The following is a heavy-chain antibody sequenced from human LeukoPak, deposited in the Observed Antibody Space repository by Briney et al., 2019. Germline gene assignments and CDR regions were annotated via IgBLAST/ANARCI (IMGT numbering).Heavy chain of an antibody. CDR3: ARERRGFDP. V-gene: IGHV1-46*01. CDR2: INPSGGNT. J-gene: IGHJ5*02. Sequence: GASVKVSCKASGYTFTSYYMHWVRQAPGQGLEWMGIINPSGGNTSYAQKFQGRVTMTRDMSTSTVYMELSSLRSEDAAVYYCARERRGFDPWGQGTLVTVSS. CDR1: GYTFTSYY.